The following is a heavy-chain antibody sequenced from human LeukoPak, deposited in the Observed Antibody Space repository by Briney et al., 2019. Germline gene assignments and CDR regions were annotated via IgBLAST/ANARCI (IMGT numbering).Heavy chain of an antibody. D-gene: IGHD3-22*01. Sequence: PGGSLRLSCAASGYTFSSYAMSWVRQAPGKGLEWVSAISGSGGSTYYADSVKGRFTISRDNSKNTLYLQMNSLRAEDTAVYYCAKQKVVITSAPRDWGQGTLVTVSS. CDR1: GYTFSSYA. CDR3: AKQKVVITSAPRD. CDR2: ISGSGGST. J-gene: IGHJ4*02. V-gene: IGHV3-23*01.